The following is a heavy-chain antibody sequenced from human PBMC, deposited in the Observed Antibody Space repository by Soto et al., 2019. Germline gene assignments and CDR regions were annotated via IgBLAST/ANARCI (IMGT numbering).Heavy chain of an antibody. CDR3: ARGPRGLYHHDY. CDR1: GFTFSGDW. V-gene: IGHV3-74*01. Sequence: EVQLVESGGGLVQPGGSLRLSCAASGFTFSGDWMHWVRQAAGKGLVWVSRINMDGSSTNYADSVKGRFTISRDNAKNTLYLQRNSLRVDDTAVYYCARGPRGLYHHDYWGKGALVTVSS. J-gene: IGHJ4*02. CDR2: INMDGSST. D-gene: IGHD1-26*01.